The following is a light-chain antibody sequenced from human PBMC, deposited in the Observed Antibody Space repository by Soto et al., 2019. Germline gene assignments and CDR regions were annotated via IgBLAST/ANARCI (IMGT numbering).Light chain of an antibody. CDR2: EAT. CDR3: SSYAGSSTYV. CDR1: SSDVGSYDL. J-gene: IGLJ1*01. V-gene: IGLV2-23*01. Sequence: QSVLTQPASVSGSPGQSITISCTGTSSDVGSYDLVSWYQQHPGKAPKLMIYEATKRPSGVSKRFSGSKSGNTASLTISGLQAEDEADYYCSSYAGSSTYVFGTGTKLTVL.